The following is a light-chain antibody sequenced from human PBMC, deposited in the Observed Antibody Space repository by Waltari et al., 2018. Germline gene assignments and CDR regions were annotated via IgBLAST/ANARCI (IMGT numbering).Light chain of an antibody. Sequence: EIVMTQSPATLSVSPGERATLSCRASQGISDNLAWYQQKPGQAPRLLFYGAFTRSTGIPARFSGSGSGTEFTLNISSLQSEDSAVYYCQQYNRWAPLTFGQWTRLAI. V-gene: IGKV3-15*01. CDR1: QGISDN. CDR2: GAF. J-gene: IGKJ5*01. CDR3: QQYNRWAPLT.